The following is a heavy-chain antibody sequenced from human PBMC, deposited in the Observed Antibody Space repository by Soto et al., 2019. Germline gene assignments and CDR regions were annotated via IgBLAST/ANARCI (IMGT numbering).Heavy chain of an antibody. Sequence: GASVKVSCKASGYTFTSYGISWVRQAPGQGLEWMGWISAYNGNTNYAQKLQGRVTMTTDTSTSTAYMELRSLRSDDTAVYYCAREGYYGSGSYYPPGYYYYGMDVWGQGTTVTAP. CDR3: AREGYYGSGSYYPPGYYYYGMDV. CDR1: GYTFTSYG. J-gene: IGHJ6*02. CDR2: ISAYNGNT. D-gene: IGHD3-10*01. V-gene: IGHV1-18*01.